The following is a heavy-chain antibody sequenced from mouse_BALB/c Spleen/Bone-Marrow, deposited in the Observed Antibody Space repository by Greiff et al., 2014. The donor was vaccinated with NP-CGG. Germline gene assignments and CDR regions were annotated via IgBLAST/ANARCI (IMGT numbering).Heavy chain of an antibody. Sequence: QVQLKESGAELASPGASVKMSCKASGYTLTDYTIQWVKQRPGQGLEWIGYVNPRSGYANYNQKFKDKATLTADKSSSTAFMQLSSLTSEDSAVYYCARPKGFALDYWGQGTALTVSS. V-gene: IGHV1-4*01. J-gene: IGHJ2*01. CDR2: VNPRSGYA. CDR3: ARPKGFALDY. CDR1: GYTLTDYT.